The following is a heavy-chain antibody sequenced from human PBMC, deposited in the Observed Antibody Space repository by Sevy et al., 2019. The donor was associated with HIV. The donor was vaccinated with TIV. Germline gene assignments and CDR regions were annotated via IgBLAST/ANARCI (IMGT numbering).Heavy chain of an antibody. CDR3: ARDRVTIFGVSIDYYFDY. Sequence: SETLSLSCSVSGDSISSYYWSWIRRPAGKGLEWIGRLYESASATYEPSLKSRVTMSLDTSKNQFSLKLNSVTAADTAVYYCARDRVTIFGVSIDYYFDYWDQGTLVTVSS. D-gene: IGHD3-3*01. CDR1: GDSISSYY. V-gene: IGHV4-4*07. J-gene: IGHJ4*02. CDR2: LYESASA.